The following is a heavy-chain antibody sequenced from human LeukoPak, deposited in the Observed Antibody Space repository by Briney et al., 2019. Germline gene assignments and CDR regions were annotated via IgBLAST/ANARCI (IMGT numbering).Heavy chain of an antibody. CDR3: ARGEARSSGWFIYFDY. CDR1: GFTVSRNY. V-gene: IGHV3-66*01. J-gene: IGHJ4*02. CDR2: IYSGGST. D-gene: IGHD6-19*01. Sequence: GGSLRLSCAASGFTVSRNYMSWVRQAPGKGLEWVSVIYSGGSTYYADSVKGRFTISRDNSKNTLYLQMNSLRAEDTAVYYCARGEARSSGWFIYFDYWGQGTLVTVSS.